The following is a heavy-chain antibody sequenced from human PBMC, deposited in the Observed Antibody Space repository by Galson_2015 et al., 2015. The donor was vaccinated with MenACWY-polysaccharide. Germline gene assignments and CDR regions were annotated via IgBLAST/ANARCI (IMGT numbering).Heavy chain of an antibody. J-gene: IGHJ4*02. CDR1: GYTFTGYF. D-gene: IGHD1-14*01. Sequence: SVKVSCKASGYTFTGYFIHWVRQAPGQGLEWMGWISPITGGTKSPQKFQGRVTLTRDTSISTAYMELSSLTSDDTAVYYCAKDRGSNNGYYWGQGTLVTVSS. CDR2: ISPITGGT. V-gene: IGHV1-2*02. CDR3: AKDRGSNNGYY.